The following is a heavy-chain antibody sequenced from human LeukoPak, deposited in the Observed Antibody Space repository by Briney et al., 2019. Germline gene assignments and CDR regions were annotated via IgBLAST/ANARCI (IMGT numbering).Heavy chain of an antibody. D-gene: IGHD6-13*01. V-gene: IGHV3-23*01. CDR3: ARRGAAGSWSPFDY. CDR2: ISGSGGST. CDR1: GFTFSSYA. J-gene: IGHJ4*02. Sequence: GGSLRLSCAASGFTFSSYAMSWVRQAPGKGLEWVSAISGSGGSTYYADSVKGRFTISRDNSKNTLYLQMNSLRAEDTAVYYCARRGAAGSWSPFDYWGQGTLVTVSS.